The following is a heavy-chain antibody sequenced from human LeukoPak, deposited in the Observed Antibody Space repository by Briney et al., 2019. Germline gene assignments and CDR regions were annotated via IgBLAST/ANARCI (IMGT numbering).Heavy chain of an antibody. CDR3: ARDLPPLDY. V-gene: IGHV3-30-3*01. CDR2: TSYDESNK. J-gene: IGHJ4*02. CDR1: GFTFRTYA. Sequence: GRSLRLSCAASGFTFRTYAMHWVRQAPGKGLEWVALTSYDESNKRYADSVKGRYTISRDNSKNTLYLQMNSLRVEDTAVYYCARDLPPLDYWGQEILVTVSS.